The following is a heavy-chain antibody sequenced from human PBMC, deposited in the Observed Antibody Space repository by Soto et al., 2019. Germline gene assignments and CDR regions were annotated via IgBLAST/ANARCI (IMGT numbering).Heavy chain of an antibody. J-gene: IGHJ4*02. V-gene: IGHV1-69*01. CDR1: VGTFSSYA. CDR3: ARNCYDSSGYYYIYDY. D-gene: IGHD3-22*01. CDR2: IIPIFGTA. Sequence: QVQLVQSGAEVKKPGSSVKVSCKASVGTFSSYAISWVRQAPGQGLEWMGGIIPIFGTANYAQKFQGRVTITADESTSTAYMELSSVRSEDTAVYYCARNCYDSSGYYYIYDYGGQGTLVTVSS.